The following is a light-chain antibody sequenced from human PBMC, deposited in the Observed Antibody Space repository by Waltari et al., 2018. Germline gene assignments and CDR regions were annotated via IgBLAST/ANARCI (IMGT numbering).Light chain of an antibody. J-gene: IGLJ1*01. CDR2: DLS. V-gene: IGLV2-14*01. CDR1: SSDLGGYSF. CDR3: SSYTSIIPPFL. Sequence: QSALTQPASVSGSPGQSITISCTRSSSDLGGYSFVSWYQQHPGKAPKLMIYDLSHRPPGVSNRFSGSTSGNTASLTISGLQPEDEADYYCSSYTSIIPPFLFGTGTKVTVL.